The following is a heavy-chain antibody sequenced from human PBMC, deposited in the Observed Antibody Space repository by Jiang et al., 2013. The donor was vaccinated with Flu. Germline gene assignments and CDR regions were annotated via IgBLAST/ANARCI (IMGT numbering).Heavy chain of an antibody. Sequence: PTQTLTLTCTFSGFSLSTSGMCVSWIRQPPGKALEWLARIDWDDDKYYSTSLKTRLTISKDTSKNQVVLTMTNMDPVDTATYYCARIVWYYDSSGYYYPRYYYGMDVWGQGTTVTVSS. CDR2: IDWDDDK. J-gene: IGHJ6*02. CDR1: GFSLSTSGMC. V-gene: IGHV2-70*11. D-gene: IGHD3-22*01. CDR3: ARIVWYYDSSGYYYPRYYYGMDV.